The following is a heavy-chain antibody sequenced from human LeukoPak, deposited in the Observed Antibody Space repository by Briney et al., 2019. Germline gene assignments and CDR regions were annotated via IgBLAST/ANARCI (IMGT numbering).Heavy chain of an antibody. V-gene: IGHV5-51*01. CDR2: IYSGDSNT. D-gene: IGHD2-15*01. CDR1: ADDFTNHW. J-gene: IGHJ4*02. Sequence: GESLKISCQASADDFTNHWIGRVRQMPGKGLEWMGLIYSGDSNTMYSPSFQGQVTMSVDKSTSTAYLQWNSLKASDTAMYYCARDHRLSKGGFDSWGQGTLVAVSS. CDR3: ARDHRLSKGGFDS.